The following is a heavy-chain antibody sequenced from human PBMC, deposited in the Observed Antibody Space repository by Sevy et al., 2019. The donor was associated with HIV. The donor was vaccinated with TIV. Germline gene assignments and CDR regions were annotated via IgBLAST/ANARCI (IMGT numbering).Heavy chain of an antibody. CDR1: GLTFSTYS. J-gene: IGHJ4*02. V-gene: IGHV3-48*01. CDR3: ASPLPFYYGSGSEEFDY. Sequence: GGSLRLSCAASGLTFSTYSMNWVRQAPGKGLEWVSYIISSSSTIYYADSVKGRFTISGDNAKNSLYLQMNSLRAEDTAVYYCASPLPFYYGSGSEEFDYWGRGTLVTVSS. CDR2: IISSSSTI. D-gene: IGHD3-10*01.